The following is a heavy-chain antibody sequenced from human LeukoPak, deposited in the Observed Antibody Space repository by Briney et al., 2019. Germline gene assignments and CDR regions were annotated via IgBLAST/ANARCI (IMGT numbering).Heavy chain of an antibody. CDR3: ARAATVRAMIVVARRGRWFDP. V-gene: IGHV4-34*01. CDR1: GGSFSGYY. J-gene: IGHJ5*02. CDR2: INHSGST. Sequence: PSETLSLTCAVYGGSFSGYYWSWIRQPPGKGLEWIGEINHSGSTNYNPSLKSRVTISVDTSKNQFSLKLRSVTAADTAVYYCARAATVRAMIVVARRGRWFDPWGQGILVTVSS. D-gene: IGHD3-22*01.